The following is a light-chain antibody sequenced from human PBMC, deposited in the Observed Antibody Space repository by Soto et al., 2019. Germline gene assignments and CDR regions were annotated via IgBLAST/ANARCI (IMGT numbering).Light chain of an antibody. Sequence: EIVLTQSPATLSLSPGERATLSCRASQSVSRYLAWYQQKPGQAPRLLIYDTSHRATGIPARFSGSGSGTDFTLTISSLEPEDFTVYYCQQRSRWPTFGGGTKVEIK. CDR1: QSVSRY. J-gene: IGKJ4*02. V-gene: IGKV3-11*01. CDR2: DTS. CDR3: QQRSRWPT.